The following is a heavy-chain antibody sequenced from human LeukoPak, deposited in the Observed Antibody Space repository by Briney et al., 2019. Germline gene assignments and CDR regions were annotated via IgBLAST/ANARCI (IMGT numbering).Heavy chain of an antibody. V-gene: IGHV3-23*01. Sequence: PGGSLRLSCAASGFTFSTYAMNWVRQAPGKGLEWVSGISGSGGTTYYADSVKGRFTISRDNSKNTLFLQMNSLRAEDTALYFCAKGHQSAWNAFDLWGQGTMVTVSS. CDR3: AKGHQSAWNAFDL. D-gene: IGHD5-12*01. CDR2: ISGSGGTT. J-gene: IGHJ3*01. CDR1: GFTFSTYA.